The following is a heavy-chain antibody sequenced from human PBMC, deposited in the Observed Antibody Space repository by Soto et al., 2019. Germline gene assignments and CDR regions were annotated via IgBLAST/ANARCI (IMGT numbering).Heavy chain of an antibody. V-gene: IGHV3-30*18. D-gene: IGHD6-19*01. CDR2: VSYDEVNK. Sequence: AGSLTLSCVGSGFTFSDFSIHWVRQAPGKGLEWLAVVSYDEVNKFYADSVRGRFTISRDNSKDTVYLQINSLRRDDTAIYFCAKVMTEYSGVAIDHWGQGTLVTVSS. J-gene: IGHJ4*02. CDR3: AKVMTEYSGVAIDH. CDR1: GFTFSDFS.